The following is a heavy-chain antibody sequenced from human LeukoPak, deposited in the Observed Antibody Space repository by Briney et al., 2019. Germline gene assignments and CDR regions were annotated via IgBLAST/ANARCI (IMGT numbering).Heavy chain of an antibody. J-gene: IGHJ6*02. V-gene: IGHV3-15*07. CDR2: IKPKTDGETT. D-gene: IGHD6-19*01. Sequence: GGSLRLSCAASGFTFSNAYMNWVRQAPGKGLEWVGRIKPKTDGETTEYAAPVKDRFSISRDDSKSMMYLQMNSLKTEDTAVYYCTTDQQWLELYYYYGMDVWGQGTTVTVSS. CDR1: GFTFSNAY. CDR3: TTDQQWLELYYYYGMDV.